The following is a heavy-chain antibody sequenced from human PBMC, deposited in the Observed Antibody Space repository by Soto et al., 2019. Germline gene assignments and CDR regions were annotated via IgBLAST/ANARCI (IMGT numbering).Heavy chain of an antibody. J-gene: IGHJ4*02. D-gene: IGHD3-16*01. CDR3: ARDGRGLGKLSLFEY. CDR2: IYNGEST. V-gene: IGHV3-53*01. Sequence: EVQLVESGGGLIQPGGSLRLSCAASGFTVNSDYMNWIRQTPGKGLEWVAFIYNGESTHYADSVKGRFTMSIDRSKNALYLPMNSLRIGETAVFYCARDGRGLGKLSLFEYWGQGTRVTVSS. CDR1: GFTVNSDY.